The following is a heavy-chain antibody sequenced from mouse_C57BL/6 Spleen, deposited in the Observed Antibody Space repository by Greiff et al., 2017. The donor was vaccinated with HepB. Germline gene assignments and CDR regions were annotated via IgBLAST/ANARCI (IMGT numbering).Heavy chain of an antibody. D-gene: IGHD1-1*01. CDR2: IRNKANGYTT. V-gene: IGHV7-3*01. J-gene: IGHJ3*01. CDR1: GFTFTDYY. CDR3: ARLYYYGSSAWFAY. Sequence: DVKLQESGGGLVQPGGSLSLSCAASGFTFTDYYMSWVRQPPGKALEWLGFIRNKANGYTTEYSASVKGRFTISRDNSQSILYLQMNALRAEDSATYYCARLYYYGSSAWFAYWGQGTLVTVSA.